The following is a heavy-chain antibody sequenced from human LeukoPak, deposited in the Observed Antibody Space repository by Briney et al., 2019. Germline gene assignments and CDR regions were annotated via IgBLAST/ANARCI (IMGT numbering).Heavy chain of an antibody. D-gene: IGHD2-15*01. CDR2: IYTSGST. V-gene: IGHV4-4*07. Sequence: PSETLSLTCTVSGGSISSYYWSWIRQPAGKGLEWIGRIYTSGSTNYNPSLKSRVTISVDKSKNKFSLKLSSVTAADTAVYYCAIENVVVVAATPYYYYYLDVWGKGTTVTVSS. J-gene: IGHJ6*03. CDR1: GGSISSYY. CDR3: AIENVVVVAATPYYYYYLDV.